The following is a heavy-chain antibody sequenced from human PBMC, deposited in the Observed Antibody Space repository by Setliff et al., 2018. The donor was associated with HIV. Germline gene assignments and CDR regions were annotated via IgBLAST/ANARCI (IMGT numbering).Heavy chain of an antibody. D-gene: IGHD6-19*01. CDR3: AKDAQVGYSSGWETGHGYYFDY. CDR1: GFTFSNAW. CDR2: IQRKTDGGAT. V-gene: IGHV3-15*01. Sequence: LSLSCAASGFTFSNAWTSWVRQAPGKGLEWVGRIQRKTDGGATDYAAPVKGRFTISRDNSKNTLYFQLNSLRVDDTVVYYWAKDAQVGYSSGWETGHGYYFDYWGQGALVTVSS. J-gene: IGHJ4*02.